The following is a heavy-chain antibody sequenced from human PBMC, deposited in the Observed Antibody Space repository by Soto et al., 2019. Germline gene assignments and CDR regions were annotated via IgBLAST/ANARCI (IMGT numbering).Heavy chain of an antibody. V-gene: IGHV3-30-3*01. CDR1: GFTFSSYA. CDR3: ARDWIGVLMVYAYYYGMDV. D-gene: IGHD2-8*01. J-gene: IGHJ6*02. Sequence: GGSLRLSCGASGFTFSSYAMHWGRQAPGKGLEWVAVISYDGSNKYYADSVKGRFTISRDNSKNTLYLQMNSLRAEDTAVYYCARDWIGVLMVYAYYYGMDVWGQGTTVTVSS. CDR2: ISYDGSNK.